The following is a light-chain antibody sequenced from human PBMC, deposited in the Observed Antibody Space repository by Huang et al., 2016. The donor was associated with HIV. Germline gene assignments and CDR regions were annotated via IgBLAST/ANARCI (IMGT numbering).Light chain of an antibody. CDR2: WAS. V-gene: IGKV4-1*01. J-gene: IGKJ1*01. Sequence: DIVMTQSPDSMTVSLGERATINCKSSQRVLHSSNNKNYLRWYQQKPGQPPKVLIYWASTREAGGPDRFIGSGSGTDFTLTISSLQAEDVAVYFCHQYYSSPQTFGQGTKVEIK. CDR1: QRVLHSSNNKNY. CDR3: HQYYSSPQT.